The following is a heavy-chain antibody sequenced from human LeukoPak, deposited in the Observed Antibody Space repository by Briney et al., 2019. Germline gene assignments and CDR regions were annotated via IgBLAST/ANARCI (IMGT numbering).Heavy chain of an antibody. D-gene: IGHD5-18*01. CDR2: IYYSGST. V-gene: IGHV4-30-4*01. Sequence: KSSETLSLTCTVSGGSISSGDYCWSWIRQPAGKGLEWVGYIYYSGSTYYHPSLKSRVTISVDTSKNQFSLKLSSVTAADTAVYYCARGGSFGYSYGTYWGQGTLVTVSS. J-gene: IGHJ4*02. CDR1: GGSISSGDYC. CDR3: ARGGSFGYSYGTY.